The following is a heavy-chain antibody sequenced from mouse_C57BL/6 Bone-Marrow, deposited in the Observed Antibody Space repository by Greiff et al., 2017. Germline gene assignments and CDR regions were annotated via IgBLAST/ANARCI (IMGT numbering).Heavy chain of an antibody. J-gene: IGHJ4*01. CDR3: AKDDYDERYYAMDY. V-gene: IGHV2-9*01. D-gene: IGHD2-4*01. Sequence: VMLVESGPGLVAPSQSLSITCTVSGFSLTSYGVDWVRQPPGKGLEWLGVIWGGGSTNYNSALMSRLSISKDNSKSQVFLKMNRLQTDDTAMYYCAKDDYDERYYAMDYWGQGTSVTVSS. CDR2: IWGGGST. CDR1: GFSLTSYG.